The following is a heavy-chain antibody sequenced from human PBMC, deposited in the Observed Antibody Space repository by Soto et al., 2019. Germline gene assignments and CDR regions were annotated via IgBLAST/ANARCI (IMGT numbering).Heavy chain of an antibody. V-gene: IGHV3-48*02. Sequence: EVQLVESGGGLVQPGGSLRLSCAASGFTFSSYSMNWVRQAPGKGLEWVSYISSSSSTIYYADSVKGRFTISRDNAKNPLYLQMNSLRDEDTAVYYCARGGRGSGSYPLDYWGQGTLVTVSS. CDR2: ISSSSSTI. D-gene: IGHD1-26*01. J-gene: IGHJ4*02. CDR1: GFTFSSYS. CDR3: ARGGRGSGSYPLDY.